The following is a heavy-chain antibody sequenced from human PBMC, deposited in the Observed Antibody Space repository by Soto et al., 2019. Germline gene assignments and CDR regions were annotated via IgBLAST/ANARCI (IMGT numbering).Heavy chain of an antibody. CDR3: ARAPNGGYSSRWVFAY. CDR2: IYHSGST. V-gene: IGHV4-4*02. J-gene: IGHJ4*02. CDR1: GGSISSSNW. Sequence: PSETLSLACAVSGGSISSSNWWSWVRQPPGKGLEWIGEIYHSGSTNYNPSLKSRVTISVDKSKNQFSLKLSSVTAADTAVYYCARAPNGGYSSRWVFAYWGQGTLVTVSS. D-gene: IGHD6-13*01.